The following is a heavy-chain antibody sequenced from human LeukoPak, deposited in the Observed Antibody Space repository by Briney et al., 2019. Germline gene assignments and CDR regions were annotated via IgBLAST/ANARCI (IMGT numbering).Heavy chain of an antibody. CDR3: AKHRSENYAFDH. J-gene: IGHJ4*02. CDR2: ITRGGGST. CDR1: GFTFSTCG. V-gene: IGHV3-23*01. D-gene: IGHD1-7*01. Sequence: GGSLRLSCAASGFTFSTCGMSWVRQAPGKGLEWVSVITRGGGSTYNADSVKGRFTISRDNSRNTLYLQMNSLRADDTAVYYCAKHRSENYAFDHWGQGTLVTVSS.